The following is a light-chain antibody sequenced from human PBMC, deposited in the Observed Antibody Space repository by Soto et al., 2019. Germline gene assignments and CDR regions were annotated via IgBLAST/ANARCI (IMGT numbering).Light chain of an antibody. J-gene: IGKJ2*01. CDR3: QQYDNLPYT. Sequence: DIQMTQSPSSLPASVGDRVTITCQASQDISNYLHWYQQKPGKAPKLLIYDASNLETGVPSRFSGSGSGTDFTFTISSLQPEDSATYYCQQYDNLPYTFGQGTKLQIK. CDR2: DAS. CDR1: QDISNY. V-gene: IGKV1-33*01.